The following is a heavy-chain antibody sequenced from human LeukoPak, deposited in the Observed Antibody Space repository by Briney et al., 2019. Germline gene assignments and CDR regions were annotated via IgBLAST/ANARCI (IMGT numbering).Heavy chain of an antibody. Sequence: SETLSLTCTVSGGSISSYYWSWIRQPPGKGLEWIGYIYYSGSTNYNPSLKSRVTISVDTSKNQFSLKLSSVTAADTAVYYCARDSYSSGWYGSGGDGFDYWGQGTLVTVPS. CDR2: IYYSGST. V-gene: IGHV4-59*01. J-gene: IGHJ4*02. CDR3: ARDSYSSGWYGSGGDGFDY. CDR1: GGSISSYY. D-gene: IGHD6-19*01.